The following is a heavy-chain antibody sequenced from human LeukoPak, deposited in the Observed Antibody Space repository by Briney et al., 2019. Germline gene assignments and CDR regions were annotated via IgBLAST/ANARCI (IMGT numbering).Heavy chain of an antibody. J-gene: IGHJ4*02. CDR3: ARNALLLDSGSYHGLGY. V-gene: IGHV4-34*01. Sequence: SETLSLTCAVYGGSFSGYYWRWIRQPPGKGLEWIGEINHSGSTNYNPSLKSRVTISVDTSKNQFSLKLSSVTAADTAVYYCARNALLLDSGSYHGLGYWGQGTLVTVSS. D-gene: IGHD1-26*01. CDR1: GGSFSGYY. CDR2: INHSGST.